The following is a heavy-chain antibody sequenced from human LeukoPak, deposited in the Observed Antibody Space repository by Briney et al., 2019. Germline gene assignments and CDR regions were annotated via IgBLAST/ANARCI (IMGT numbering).Heavy chain of an antibody. V-gene: IGHV1-69*05. J-gene: IGHJ4*02. CDR1: GGTFSSYA. D-gene: IGHD3-22*01. CDR3: ARRSYDSSGYYQFDY. CDR2: IIPIFGTA. Sequence: SVKVSCKASGGTFSSYAISWVRQAPGLGLEWMGRIIPIFGTANYAQKFQGRVTITTDESTSTAYMELSSLRSEDTAVYYCARRSYDSSGYYQFDYWGQGTLVTVSS.